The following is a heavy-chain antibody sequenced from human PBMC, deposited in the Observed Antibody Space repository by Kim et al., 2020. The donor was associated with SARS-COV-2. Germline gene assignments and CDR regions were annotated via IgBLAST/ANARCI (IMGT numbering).Heavy chain of an antibody. J-gene: IGHJ4*02. V-gene: IGHV4-59*09. CDR3: ARGQVRGATFDY. Sequence: NDNPSLTGRVTISVDTSKNQFSLKLSSVTAADTAVYYCARGQVRGATFDYWGQGTLVTVSS. D-gene: IGHD3-10*01.